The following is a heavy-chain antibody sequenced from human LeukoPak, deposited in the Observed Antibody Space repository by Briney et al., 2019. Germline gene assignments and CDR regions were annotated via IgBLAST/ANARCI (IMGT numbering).Heavy chain of an antibody. CDR2: TYYRSKWSN. CDR3: ARDRDSDFEWGPYDP. V-gene: IGHV6-1*01. Sequence: SQTLSLTCAISGEEVSSNTASWNWFKQSQSRGLEWLGRTYYRSKWSNDYAPSVKGRITINADTSRKQFSLHLNSVTPEDTAVYFCARDRDSDFEWGPYDPWGQGTLVVVSS. J-gene: IGHJ5*02. D-gene: IGHD4-11*01. CDR1: GEEVSSNTAS.